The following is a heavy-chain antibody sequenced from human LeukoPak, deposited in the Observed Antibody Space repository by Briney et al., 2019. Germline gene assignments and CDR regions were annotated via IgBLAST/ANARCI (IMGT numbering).Heavy chain of an antibody. CDR3: GGDGRWFDP. CDR2: IKSKIDGGTL. Sequence: GGSLRLSCAPSGFIVTDAWMTWVRQAPGKGLEWVGRIKSKIDGGTLDYAAPVKGRFTISRDDSKNTLYLQMNSLKADDTGVYYCGGDGRWFDPWGQGTLVTVSS. CDR1: GFIVTDAW. V-gene: IGHV3-15*01. J-gene: IGHJ5*02. D-gene: IGHD2-21*02.